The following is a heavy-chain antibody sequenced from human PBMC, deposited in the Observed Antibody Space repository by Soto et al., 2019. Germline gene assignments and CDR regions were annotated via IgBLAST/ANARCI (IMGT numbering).Heavy chain of an antibody. V-gene: IGHV1-3*01. CDR3: ARDMTRTVVPYFDL. D-gene: IGHD1-7*01. J-gene: IGHJ4*02. CDR1: GYTFTSYA. CDR2: INAGNGNT. Sequence: ASVKVSCKASGYTFTSYAMHWVRQAPGQRLEWMGWINAGNGNTKYSQKFQGRVTITRDTSASTAYMELSSLRSEDTAVYYCARDMTRTVVPYFDLWGQGTLVTVSS.